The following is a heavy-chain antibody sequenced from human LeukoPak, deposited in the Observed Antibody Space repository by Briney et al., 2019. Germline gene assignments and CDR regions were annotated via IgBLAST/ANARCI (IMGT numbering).Heavy chain of an antibody. CDR2: IYYSGST. CDR3: ARVTGYMIEDYFDY. CDR1: GGSISSYY. V-gene: IGHV4-59*01. D-gene: IGHD3-22*01. Sequence: KPSETLSLTCTVSGGSISSYYWSWIRQPPGKGLEWLGYIYYSGSTNYNPSLKSRVTISVDTSKNQFSLRLSSVTAADTAVYYCARVTGYMIEDYFDYWGQGTLVTVSS. J-gene: IGHJ4*02.